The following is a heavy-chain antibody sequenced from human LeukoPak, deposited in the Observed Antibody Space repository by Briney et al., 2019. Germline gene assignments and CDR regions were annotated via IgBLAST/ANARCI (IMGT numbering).Heavy chain of an antibody. J-gene: IGHJ4*02. CDR2: INHSGST. D-gene: IGHD2/OR15-2a*01. CDR3: ARGKIVSPQY. Sequence: SETLSLTCAVYGGSFSGYYWSWIRQPPGKGLEWIGEINHSGSTNYNPSLKSRVTISVDTSKNQFSLKLSSVTAADTAVYYCARGKIVSPQYWGQGTLVTVSS. CDR1: GGSFSGYY. V-gene: IGHV4-34*01.